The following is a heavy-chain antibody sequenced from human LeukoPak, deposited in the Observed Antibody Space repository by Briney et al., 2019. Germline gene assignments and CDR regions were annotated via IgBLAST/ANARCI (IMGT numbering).Heavy chain of an antibody. CDR3: AKDVIRGGITYFES. Sequence: GGSLRLSCAASGFTFDDYAMHWVRQAPGKGLEWVAGITGRGETTYYADSVKGRVNISRDNSKDTLFLQVNSLRTEDTAVYYCAKDVIRGGITYFESWGQGTQVAVSS. CDR2: ITGRGETT. V-gene: IGHV3-23*01. J-gene: IGHJ4*02. CDR1: GFTFDDYA. D-gene: IGHD3-10*01.